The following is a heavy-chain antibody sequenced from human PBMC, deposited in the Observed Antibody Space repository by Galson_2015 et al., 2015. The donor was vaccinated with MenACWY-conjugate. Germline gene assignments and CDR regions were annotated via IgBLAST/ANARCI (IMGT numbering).Heavy chain of an antibody. J-gene: IGHJ4*02. Sequence: GKGLEWVSYITNSGNSIYYGDSVKGRFTISRDNAKNSLYLQMNSLRDEDTAVYYCASYRDSGYDSPFDYWGQGTLVTVSS. V-gene: IGHV3-48*02. D-gene: IGHD5-12*01. CDR3: ASYRDSGYDSPFDY. CDR2: ITNSGNSI.